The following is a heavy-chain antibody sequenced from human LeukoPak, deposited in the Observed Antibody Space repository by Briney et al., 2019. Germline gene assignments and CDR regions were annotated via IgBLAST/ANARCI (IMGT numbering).Heavy chain of an antibody. CDR1: GYTFTGYF. Sequence: ASVKVSCKASGYTFTGYFMHWVRQAPGQGLEWMGWINPNSGGTNYAQKFQGRVTMTRDTSISTAYMELSSLRSDDTAIYFRARGGLQLWFLVDYWGQGTLVTVSS. V-gene: IGHV1-2*02. D-gene: IGHD5-18*01. CDR3: ARGGLQLWFLVDY. J-gene: IGHJ4*02. CDR2: INPNSGGT.